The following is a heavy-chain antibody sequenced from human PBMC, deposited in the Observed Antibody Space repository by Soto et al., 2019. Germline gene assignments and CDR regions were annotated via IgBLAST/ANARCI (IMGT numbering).Heavy chain of an antibody. CDR3: ARMESFGSLNWFDP. D-gene: IGHD5-18*01. CDR2: MNPGSGDT. Sequence: ASVKVSCKASGYTFTNNDVSWVRQATGQGLEWMGWMNPGSGDTGYAQKFQGRVTMTRDTSIATAYMELNSLTSEDTAIYYCARMESFGSLNWFDPWGQGTLVTVSS. CDR1: GYTFTNND. V-gene: IGHV1-8*02. J-gene: IGHJ5*02.